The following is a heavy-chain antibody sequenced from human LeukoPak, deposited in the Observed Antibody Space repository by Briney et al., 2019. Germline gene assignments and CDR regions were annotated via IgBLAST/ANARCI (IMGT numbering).Heavy chain of an antibody. J-gene: IGHJ4*02. CDR1: GGPFSGYY. V-gene: IGHV4-34*01. CDR2: INHNGYT. D-gene: IGHD7-27*01. CDR3: ARAGTGDRSAVFDY. Sequence: SETLSLTCAVYGGPFSGYYWNWIRQPPGKGLEWIGEINHNGYTNYNPSLESRVTISVDTSKNQFSLKVYSLTAADTAVYFCARAGTGDRSAVFDYWGQKILVTVSS.